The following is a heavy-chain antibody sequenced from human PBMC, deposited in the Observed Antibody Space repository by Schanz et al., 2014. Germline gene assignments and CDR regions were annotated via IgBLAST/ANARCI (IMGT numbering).Heavy chain of an antibody. D-gene: IGHD5-12*01. V-gene: IGHV3-66*01. CDR2: MYINSGST. J-gene: IGHJ3*01. CDR3: ARDGGRDGYNLAFDV. CDR1: GFTFSNYW. Sequence: VQLVESGGGLVKPGGSLRLSCAASGFTFSNYWIHWVRQAPGKGLEWISSMYINSGSTQYADSVKGRFIISRDSSKNTLFLQMNSLRAEDTAVYFCARDGGRDGYNLAFDVWGQGTLVTVSS.